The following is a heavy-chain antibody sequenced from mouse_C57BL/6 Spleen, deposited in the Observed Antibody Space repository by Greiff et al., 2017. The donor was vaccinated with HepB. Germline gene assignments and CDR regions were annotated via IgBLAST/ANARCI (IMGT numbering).Heavy chain of an antibody. CDR2: IDPEDGDT. V-gene: IGHV14-1*01. J-gene: IGHJ4*01. D-gene: IGHD1-1*02. CDR3: TSDYFYYAIDY. Sequence: VQLQQSGAELVRPGASVKLSCTASGFNIKDYYMHWVKQRPEQGLEWIGRIDPEDGDTEYAPKFQGKATMTADTSSNTAYLQLSSLTSEDTAVYYCTSDYFYYAIDYWGQGTSVTVSA. CDR1: GFNIKDYY.